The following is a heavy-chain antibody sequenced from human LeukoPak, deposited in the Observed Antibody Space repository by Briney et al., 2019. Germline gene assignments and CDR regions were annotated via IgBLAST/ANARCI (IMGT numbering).Heavy chain of an antibody. CDR1: GGTFSSYA. V-gene: IGHV1-69*06. Sequence: SVKVSCKASGGTFSSYAISWVRQAPGQGLEWMGGIIPIFGTANYAQKFQGRATITADKSTSTAYMKLSSLRSEDTAVYYCARKWSWEARIDYWGQGTLVTVSS. CDR2: IIPIFGTA. CDR3: ARKWSWEARIDY. D-gene: IGHD1-26*01. J-gene: IGHJ4*02.